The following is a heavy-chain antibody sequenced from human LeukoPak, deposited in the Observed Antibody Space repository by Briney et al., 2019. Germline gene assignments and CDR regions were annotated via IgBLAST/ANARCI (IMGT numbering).Heavy chain of an antibody. J-gene: IGHJ3*02. CDR3: AKERIQLWPNAFDI. CDR1: GFTVSNKY. D-gene: IGHD1-1*01. V-gene: IGHV3-53*01. CDR2: IYSRGST. Sequence: GGSLRLSCVASGFTVSNKYMSWVRQAPGKGLEWVSVIYSRGSTYYADSVKGRFTISRDSSKNTLYLQMNSLRDEDTAIYFCAKERIQLWPNAFDIWGQGTMVTVSS.